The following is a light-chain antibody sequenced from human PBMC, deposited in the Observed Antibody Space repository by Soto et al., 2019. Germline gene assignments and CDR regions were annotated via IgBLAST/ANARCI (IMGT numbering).Light chain of an antibody. J-gene: IGLJ1*01. V-gene: IGLV2-8*01. Sequence: QSALTQPPSASGSPGQSVTISCTGTSSDVGGYDYVSWDQQQPGKAPKLMIYTVSKRPSGVPDRFSGSKSGNTASLTVSGLQAEDEADYYCSSYACSSTYVFGTGTKVTVL. CDR2: TVS. CDR1: SSDVGGYDY. CDR3: SSYACSSTYV.